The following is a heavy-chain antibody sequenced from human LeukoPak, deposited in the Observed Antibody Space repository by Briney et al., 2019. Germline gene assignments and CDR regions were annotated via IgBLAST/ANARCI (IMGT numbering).Heavy chain of an antibody. Sequence: RASVKVSGKASGGTFSIYAISWVRQAPGPGLEWMGRIIPIFGTANYAQPFQGRVTITTDESTSTAYMELSSLRSEDTAVYYCARGRGVNWGQGTLVTVSS. V-gene: IGHV1-69*05. D-gene: IGHD2-8*01. CDR2: IIPIFGTA. J-gene: IGHJ4*02. CDR1: GGTFSIYA. CDR3: ARGRGVN.